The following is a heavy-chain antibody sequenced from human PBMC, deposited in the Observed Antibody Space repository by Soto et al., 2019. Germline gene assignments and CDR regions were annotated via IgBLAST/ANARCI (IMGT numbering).Heavy chain of an antibody. CDR3: AKEFFDSSGFYPSLDALDI. V-gene: IGHV3-30*18. CDR1: GFTLGTYG. J-gene: IGHJ3*02. D-gene: IGHD3-22*01. CDR2: ISNDGGDK. Sequence: QVQLAESGGGVVQPGRSLTITCAASGFTLGTYGMHWVRQAPGKGLEWVAVISNDGGDKYYSDSVMGRFTISRVNSKNTLFLQMNSLRAEDTAVYFCAKEFFDSSGFYPSLDALDIWGQGTVVTVSS.